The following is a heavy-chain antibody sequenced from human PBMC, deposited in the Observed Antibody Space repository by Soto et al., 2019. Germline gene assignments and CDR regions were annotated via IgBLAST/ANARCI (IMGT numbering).Heavy chain of an antibody. Sequence: SQTLSLTCVLSGDSVSSNSAACNWIRQSPSRGLEWRGRTYYRSKGHSHSAVSVEGPIYINPDTSKNHFSLQLNSLTHEHTAMNYCARIHSSSSSDMDVWGQGTTVTSP. V-gene: IGHV6-1*01. CDR1: GDSVSSNSAA. CDR2: TYYRSKGHS. J-gene: IGHJ6*02. CDR3: ARIHSSSSSDMDV. D-gene: IGHD6-6*01.